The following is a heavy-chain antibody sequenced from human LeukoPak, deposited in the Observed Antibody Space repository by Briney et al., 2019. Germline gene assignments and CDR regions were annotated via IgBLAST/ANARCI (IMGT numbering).Heavy chain of an antibody. J-gene: IGHJ3*02. Sequence: ASVKVSCKASGGTFSSYAISWVRQAPGQGLEWMGGVIPILGTVNYAQKFQGRVTIKTDESTTASYMDLTSLTSEDTAVYYCASGIPGYRDAFDMWGQGTMVIVSS. V-gene: IGHV1-69*05. CDR3: ASGIPGYRDAFDM. D-gene: IGHD6-13*01. CDR2: VIPILGTV. CDR1: GGTFSSYA.